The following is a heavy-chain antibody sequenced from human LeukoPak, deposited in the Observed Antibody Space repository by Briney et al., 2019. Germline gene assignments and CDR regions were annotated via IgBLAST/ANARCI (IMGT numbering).Heavy chain of an antibody. CDR2: IKQDGSEK. D-gene: IGHD2-15*01. J-gene: IGHJ4*02. V-gene: IGHV3-7*01. CDR1: GFTFSSYW. CDR3: AKARYDGEVMIAATDY. Sequence: GSLRLSCAASGFTFSSYWMSWVRQAPGKGLEWVANIKQDGSEKYYVDSVKGRFTISRDNAKNSLYLQMNSLRAEDTAVYYCAKARYDGEVMIAATDYWGQGTLVTVSS.